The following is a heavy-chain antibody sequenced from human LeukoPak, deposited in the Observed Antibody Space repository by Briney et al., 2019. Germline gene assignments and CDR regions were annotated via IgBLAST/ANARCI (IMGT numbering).Heavy chain of an antibody. CDR2: IYYSGST. D-gene: IGHD1-26*01. CDR3: ARGGSGSYYDFDY. V-gene: IGHV4-39*07. Sequence: SETLSLTCTVSGGSISGSSYYWGWIRQPPGKGLEWIGSIYYSGSTYYNPSLKSRVTMSVDTSKNQFSLKLSSVTAADTAVYYCARGGSGSYYDFDYWGQGTLVTVSS. CDR1: GGSISGSSYY. J-gene: IGHJ4*02.